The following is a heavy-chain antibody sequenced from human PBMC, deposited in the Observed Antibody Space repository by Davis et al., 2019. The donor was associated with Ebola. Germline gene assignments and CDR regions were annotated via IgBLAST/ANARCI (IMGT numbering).Heavy chain of an antibody. CDR3: ARVVVVGATRGYWFDP. D-gene: IGHD1-26*01. CDR1: GGTFSSYA. Sequence: SVKVSCKASGGTFSSYAISWVRQAPGQGLEWMGRIIPILGIANYAQKFQGRVTITADKSTSTAYMELSSLRSEDTAVYYCARVVVVGATRGYWFDPWGQGTLVTVSS. J-gene: IGHJ5*02. V-gene: IGHV1-69*04. CDR2: IIPILGIA.